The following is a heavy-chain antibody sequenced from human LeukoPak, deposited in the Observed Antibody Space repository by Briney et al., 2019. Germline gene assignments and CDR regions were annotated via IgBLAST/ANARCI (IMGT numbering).Heavy chain of an antibody. V-gene: IGHV3-74*01. Sequence: GGSLRLSCAASGFTFDDYGMSWVRQAPGKGLVWVSRINSDGSSTSYADSVKGRFTISRDNAKNTLYLQMNSLSAEDTAVYYCASGGYSYMDVWGKGTTVTVSS. D-gene: IGHD5-18*01. CDR2: INSDGSST. J-gene: IGHJ6*03. CDR1: GFTFDDYG. CDR3: ASGGYSYMDV.